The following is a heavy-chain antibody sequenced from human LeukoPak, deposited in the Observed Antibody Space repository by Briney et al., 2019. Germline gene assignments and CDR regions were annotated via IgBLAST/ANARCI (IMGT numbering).Heavy chain of an antibody. V-gene: IGHV3-11*04. CDR2: ITSGGSPM. D-gene: IGHD3-22*01. J-gene: IGHJ4*02. Sequence: PGGSLRLSCAASGFTFSDHSMSWIRQSPGKGLEWVAYITSGGSPMYYVDSMKGRSTISRDNAKNSLYLEVHSLRAEDTAVYYCVRDFRYYDTSDPKYRLDYWGQGTLVIVSS. CDR1: GFTFSDHS. CDR3: VRDFRYYDTSDPKYRLDY.